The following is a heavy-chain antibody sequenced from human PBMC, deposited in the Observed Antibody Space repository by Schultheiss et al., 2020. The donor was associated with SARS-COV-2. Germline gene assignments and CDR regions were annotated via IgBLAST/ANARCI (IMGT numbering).Heavy chain of an antibody. D-gene: IGHD3-3*01. J-gene: IGHJ6*03. Sequence: SQTLSLTCTVSGGSISSYYWRWIRQPPGKGLEWIGYIYYSGSTYYNPSLKSRVTISVDTSKNQFSLKLSSVTAADTAVYYCARVRFLEWYYYYYYMDVWGKGSTVTVAS. V-gene: IGHV4-59*12. CDR3: ARVRFLEWYYYYYYMDV. CDR2: IYYSGST. CDR1: GGSISSYY.